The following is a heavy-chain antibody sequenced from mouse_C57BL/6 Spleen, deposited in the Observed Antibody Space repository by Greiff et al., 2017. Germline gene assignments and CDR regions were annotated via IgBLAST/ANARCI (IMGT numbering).Heavy chain of an antibody. CDR1: GYTFTSYW. V-gene: IGHV1-64*01. Sequence: VQLQQPGAELVKPGASVKLSCKASGYTFTSYWMHWVKQRPGQGLEWIGMIHPNSGSTNYNEKFKSKATLTVDKSSSTAYMQLSSLTSEDSAVYYCARYNSNYEWFAYWGQGTLVTVSA. CDR2: IHPNSGST. CDR3: ARYNSNYEWFAY. D-gene: IGHD2-5*01. J-gene: IGHJ3*01.